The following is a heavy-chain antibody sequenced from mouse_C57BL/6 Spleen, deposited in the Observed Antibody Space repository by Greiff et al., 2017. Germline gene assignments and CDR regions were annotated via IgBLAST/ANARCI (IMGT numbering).Heavy chain of an antibody. CDR3: AIYYDYDYWYFDV. J-gene: IGHJ1*03. Sequence: VQLQQPGAELVKPGASVKLSCKASGYTFTSYWMHWVKQRPGQGLEWIGMIHPNSGSTNYNEKFKSKATLTVDKSSSTAYMQHSSLTSEDSAVYYCAIYYDYDYWYFDVWGTGTTVTVSS. D-gene: IGHD2-4*01. CDR1: GYTFTSYW. V-gene: IGHV1-64*01. CDR2: IHPNSGST.